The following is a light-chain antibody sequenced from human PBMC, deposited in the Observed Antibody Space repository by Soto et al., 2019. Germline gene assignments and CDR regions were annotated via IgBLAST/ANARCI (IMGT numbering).Light chain of an antibody. CDR1: QSVSSD. V-gene: IGKV3-15*01. CDR2: GAS. Sequence: EIVMTQSPATLSVSPGDRATLSCRASQSVSSDLAWYQQKPGQAPRLLIYGASTRATGIPTRFSGSGSGTEFTLTISSQQSEDFAVYYCQQYNNWPPYTFGQGTKVDIK. CDR3: QQYNNWPPYT. J-gene: IGKJ2*01.